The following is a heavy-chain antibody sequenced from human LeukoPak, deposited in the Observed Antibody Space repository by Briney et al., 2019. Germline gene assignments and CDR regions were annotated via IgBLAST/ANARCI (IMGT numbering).Heavy chain of an antibody. V-gene: IGHV1-18*01. Sequence: GASVKVSCKASGYTFTSYGISWVRQAPGQGLEWMGWISAYNGNTNYAQKLQGRVTMTTDTSTSTAYTELRSLRSDDTAVYYCARDRDYYYYGMDVWGQGTTVTVSS. J-gene: IGHJ6*02. D-gene: IGHD5-24*01. CDR1: GYTFTSYG. CDR3: ARDRDYYYYGMDV. CDR2: ISAYNGNT.